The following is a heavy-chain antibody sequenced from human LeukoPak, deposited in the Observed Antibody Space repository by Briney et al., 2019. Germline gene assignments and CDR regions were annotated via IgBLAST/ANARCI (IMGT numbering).Heavy chain of an antibody. J-gene: IGHJ6*03. CDR3: ARDARIIDYATREEDYYYYYMDV. CDR2: INNSSSTI. V-gene: IGHV3-48*01. CDR1: GFTFSSYE. Sequence: WGSLTLSCAAYGFTFSSYEMNWVRQAPGEGLEWVSYINNSSSTIYYADSVKDRFTISRDNAKNSLYLQMNSLRAEDTAVYYCARDARIIDYATREEDYYYYYMDVWGKGTTVTVS. D-gene: IGHD3-16*01.